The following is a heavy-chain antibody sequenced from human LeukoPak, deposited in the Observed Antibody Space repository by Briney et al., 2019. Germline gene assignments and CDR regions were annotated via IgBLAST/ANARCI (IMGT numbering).Heavy chain of an antibody. CDR1: GFSLNTRGVG. CDR3: AHRKNYYDSSVFDY. J-gene: IGHJ4*02. CDR2: IYWDDDR. D-gene: IGHD3-22*01. Sequence: SGPTLVNPTQTLTLTCTFSGFSLNTRGVGVGWIRQPSGRALEWLALIYWDDDRRYSPSLKSRLTITKDTSKNQVVLTMTNMDPVDTATYYCAHRKNYYDSSVFDYWGQGTLVTVSP. V-gene: IGHV2-5*02.